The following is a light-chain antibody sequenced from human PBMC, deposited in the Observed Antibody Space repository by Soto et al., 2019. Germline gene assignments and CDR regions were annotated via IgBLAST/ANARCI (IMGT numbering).Light chain of an antibody. CDR1: QSISSY. V-gene: IGKV1-39*01. J-gene: IGKJ2*01. CDR2: AAS. Sequence: DIQMTQSPSSLSASVGDRVTITCRASQSISSYLNWYQQKPGKAPKLLIYAASSLQSGVPSRFSGSGSGTDFTLTISSLQPEDVATDYCQQSYSTPPMYPFGQGTKLDIK. CDR3: QQSYSTPPMYP.